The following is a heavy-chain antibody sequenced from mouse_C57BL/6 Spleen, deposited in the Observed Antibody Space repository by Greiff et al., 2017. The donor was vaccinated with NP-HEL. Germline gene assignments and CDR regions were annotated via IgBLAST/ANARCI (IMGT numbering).Heavy chain of an antibody. D-gene: IGHD2-4*01. J-gene: IGHJ4*01. CDR1: GYSFTSYY. CDR3: ANYDYLYYAMDY. Sequence: VQLQQSGPELVKPGASVKISCKASGYSFTSYYIHWVKQRPGQGLEWIGWIYPGSGNTKYNEKFKGKATLTADTSSSTAYMQLSSLTSEDSAVYYCANYDYLYYAMDYWGQGTSVTVSS. CDR2: IYPGSGNT. V-gene: IGHV1-66*01.